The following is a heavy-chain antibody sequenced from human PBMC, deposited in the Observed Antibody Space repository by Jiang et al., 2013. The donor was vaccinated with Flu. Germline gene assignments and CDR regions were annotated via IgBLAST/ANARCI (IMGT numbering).Heavy chain of an antibody. J-gene: IGHJ5*02. CDR3: ARDLEGDYYDSIGNYYGWFDP. D-gene: IGHD3-22*01. V-gene: IGHV1-18*04. CDR1: GYRFTTYG. Sequence: GAEVKKPGASVKVSCKASGYRFTTYGISWVRQAPGQGLEWMEWITAYNGNTNYAQKFRGRITMTTDTSTSTAYMELRSLRSDDTAVYYCARDLEGDYYDSIGNYYGWFDPWGQGTLVTVSS. CDR2: ITAYNGNT.